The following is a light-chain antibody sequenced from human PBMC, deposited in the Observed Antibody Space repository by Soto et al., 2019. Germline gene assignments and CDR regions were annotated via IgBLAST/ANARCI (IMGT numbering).Light chain of an antibody. J-gene: IGLJ2*01. CDR3: SSFTTTKTYVI. Sequence: QSVLTQPASVSGSPGQSITISCTGTSSDIGGYNFVSWYQQHPGKAPKLIIYEVTNRPSGVSNRFSASKSGNTASLTISGLQADDAADYYCSSFTTTKTYVIFGGGTKVTVL. CDR2: EVT. V-gene: IGLV2-14*01. CDR1: SSDIGGYNF.